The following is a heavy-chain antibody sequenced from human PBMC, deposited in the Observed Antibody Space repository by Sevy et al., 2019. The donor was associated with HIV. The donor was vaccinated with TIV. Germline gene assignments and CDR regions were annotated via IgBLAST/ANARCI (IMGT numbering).Heavy chain of an antibody. J-gene: IGHJ5*02. CDR3: SKYDYGDYVGWFDP. CDR1: GGTFSSYG. D-gene: IGHD4-17*01. CDR2: RIPSFGAA. V-gene: IGHV1-69*13. Sequence: ASVKVSCKASGGTFSSYGISWVQQAPGQGLEWMGGRIPSFGAANYRRNFQGRVTITADESTSTAYMELSSLRSEDTAVYYCSKYDYGDYVGWFDPWGQGTLVTVSS.